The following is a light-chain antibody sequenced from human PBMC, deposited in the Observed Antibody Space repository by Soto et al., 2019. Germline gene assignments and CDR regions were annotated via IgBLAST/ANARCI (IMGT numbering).Light chain of an antibody. CDR3: HQYSGPPYT. CDR2: DTF. J-gene: IGKJ2*01. Sequence: EIVLTQSPGTLSLSPGERVTLSCRASQTVSSSYFGWFQQRPGQAPRLFIYDTFYRATGIPDRFSASGSGTDFTLTISRLEPEDFAVYYCHQYSGPPYTVGQGTKLEI. V-gene: IGKV3-20*01. CDR1: QTVSSSY.